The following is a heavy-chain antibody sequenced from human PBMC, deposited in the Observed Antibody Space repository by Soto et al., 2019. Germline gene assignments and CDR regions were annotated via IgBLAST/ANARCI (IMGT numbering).Heavy chain of an antibody. D-gene: IGHD6-6*01. J-gene: IGHJ4*02. Sequence: PGGSLRLSCAASGITFGNYAMGWVRQAPGKGLEWVSGMSSDGRSTYYTDSVRGRFSISRDTSKNTLYLQMNSLRVEDTAIYYCASRPGSSPFYYDHWGQGTLVTVSS. CDR2: MSSDGRST. CDR1: GITFGNYA. V-gene: IGHV3-23*01. CDR3: ASRPGSSPFYYDH.